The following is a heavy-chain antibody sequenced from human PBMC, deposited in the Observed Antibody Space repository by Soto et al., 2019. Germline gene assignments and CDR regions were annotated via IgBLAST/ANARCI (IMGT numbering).Heavy chain of an antibody. CDR2: ISRYGDIT. J-gene: IGHJ4*02. CDR1: GFTFNIYA. CDR3: AKDRYLDHDSRGYLFDN. Sequence: PGGSLRLSCAASGFTFNIYAMTWVRQAPGKGLEWVSAISRYGDITYYADSVEGRFSISRDNSKNTLYLQMNSLRAEDTAVYYCAKDRYLDHDSRGYLFDNWGQGT. D-gene: IGHD3-22*01. V-gene: IGHV3-23*01.